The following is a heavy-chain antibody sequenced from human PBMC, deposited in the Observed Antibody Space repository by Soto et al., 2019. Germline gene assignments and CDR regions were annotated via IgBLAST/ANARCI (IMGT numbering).Heavy chain of an antibody. D-gene: IGHD6-13*01. J-gene: IGHJ6*02. CDR1: GFTFSSYG. CDR3: AKDRDIAAAGTIRYYYYGMDV. Sequence: QVQLVESGGGVVQPGRSLRLSCAASGFTFSSYGMHWVRQAPGKGLEWVAVISYDGSNKYYADSVKGRFTISRDNSKNTLYLQMSSLRAEDTAVYYFAKDRDIAAAGTIRYYYYGMDVWGQGTTVTVSS. CDR2: ISYDGSNK. V-gene: IGHV3-30*18.